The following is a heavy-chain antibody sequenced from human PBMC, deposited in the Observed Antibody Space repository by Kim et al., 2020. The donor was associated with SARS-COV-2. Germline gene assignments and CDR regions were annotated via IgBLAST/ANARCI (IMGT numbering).Heavy chain of an antibody. CDR2: IYYSGST. CDR3: ARQRPPFYDYVWGSYRYPFDY. Sequence: YYGGWIRQPPGKGLEWIGSIYYSGSTYYNPSLKSRVTISVDTSKNQFSLKLSSVTAADTAVYYCARQRPPFYDYVWGSYRYPFDYWGQGTLAT. J-gene: IGHJ4*02. V-gene: IGHV4-39*01. CDR1: YY. D-gene: IGHD3-16*02.